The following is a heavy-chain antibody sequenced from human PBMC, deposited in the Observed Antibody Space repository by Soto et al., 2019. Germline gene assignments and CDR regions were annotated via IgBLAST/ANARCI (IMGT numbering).Heavy chain of an antibody. Sequence: TLSLTCAVSGGSISSGGYSWSWIRQPPGKGLEWIGYIYHSGSTYYNPSLKSRVTISVDRSKNQFSLKLSSVTAADTAVYYCARVSSSFDYWGQGTLVTVSS. D-gene: IGHD6-6*01. CDR3: ARVSSSFDY. CDR1: GGSISSGGYS. CDR2: IYHSGST. V-gene: IGHV4-30-2*01. J-gene: IGHJ4*02.